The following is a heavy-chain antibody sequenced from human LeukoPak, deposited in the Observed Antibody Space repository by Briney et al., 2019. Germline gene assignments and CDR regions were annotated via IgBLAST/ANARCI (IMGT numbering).Heavy chain of an antibody. CDR3: ARDYYDFWSGYYYYYMDV. Sequence: ASVKVSCKASGYTFTSYYIHWVRQAPGQGLEWMGMINPSGGNTNYAQKLQGRVTMTTDTSTSTAYMELRSLRSDDTAVYYCARDYYDFWSGYYYYYMDVWGKGTTVTVSS. CDR2: INPSGGNT. D-gene: IGHD3-3*01. V-gene: IGHV1-46*01. J-gene: IGHJ6*03. CDR1: GYTFTSYY.